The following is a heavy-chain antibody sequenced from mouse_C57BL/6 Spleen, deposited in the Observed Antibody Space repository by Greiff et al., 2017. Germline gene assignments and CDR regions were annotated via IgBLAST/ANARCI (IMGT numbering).Heavy chain of an antibody. J-gene: IGHJ2*01. D-gene: IGHD4-1*01. Sequence: EVKLMESGEGLVKPGGSLKLSCAASGFTFSSYAMSWVRQTPEKRLEWVAYISSGGDYIYYADTVKGRFTISRDNARNTLYLQMSSLKSEDTAMYYCTRDEGTGTRYFDYWGQGTTLTVSS. V-gene: IGHV5-9-1*02. CDR2: ISSGGDYI. CDR1: GFTFSSYA. CDR3: TRDEGTGTRYFDY.